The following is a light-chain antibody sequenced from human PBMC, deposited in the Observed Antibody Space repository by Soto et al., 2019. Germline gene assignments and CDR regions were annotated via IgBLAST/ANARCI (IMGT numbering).Light chain of an antibody. CDR2: RNN. J-gene: IGLJ2*01. CDR1: SSNIGSNY. V-gene: IGLV1-47*01. CDR3: AAWDDSLSGYVV. Sequence: QLVLTQPPSASGTPGQRVTISCSGSSSNIGSNYVYWYQQLPGTAPKLLIYRNNQRPSGVPDRFSGSKYGTSASLAISGLRSEDEADYYCAAWDDSLSGYVVFGGGTKLTVL.